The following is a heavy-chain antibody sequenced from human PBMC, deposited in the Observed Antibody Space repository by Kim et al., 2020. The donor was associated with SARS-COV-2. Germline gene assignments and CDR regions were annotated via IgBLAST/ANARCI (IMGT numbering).Heavy chain of an antibody. CDR1: GYTFTSYG. J-gene: IGHJ6*02. V-gene: IGHV1-18*04. D-gene: IGHD2-15*01. CDR2: ISAYNGNT. CDR3: ARDRAYCSGGSCYGAYYYYYYGMDV. Sequence: ASVKVSCKASGYTFTSYGISWVRQAPGQGLEWMGWISAYNGNTNYAQKLQGRVTMTTDTSTSTAYMELRSLRSDDTAVYYCARDRAYCSGGSCYGAYYYYYYGMDVWGQGTTVTVSS.